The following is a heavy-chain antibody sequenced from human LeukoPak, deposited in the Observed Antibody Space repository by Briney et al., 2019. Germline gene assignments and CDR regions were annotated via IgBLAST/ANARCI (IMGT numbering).Heavy chain of an antibody. D-gene: IGHD6-19*01. CDR1: GFTFSSYG. CDR3: AKVATSNPIAVAGITQLDYDAFDI. CDR2: ISYDGSNK. V-gene: IGHV3-30*18. J-gene: IGHJ3*02. Sequence: PGGSLRLSCAASGFTFSSYGMHWVRQAPGKGLEWVAVISYDGSNKYYADSVKGRFTISRDNSKNTLYLQMNSLRAEDTAVYYCAKVATSNPIAVAGITQLDYDAFDIWGQGTMVTVSS.